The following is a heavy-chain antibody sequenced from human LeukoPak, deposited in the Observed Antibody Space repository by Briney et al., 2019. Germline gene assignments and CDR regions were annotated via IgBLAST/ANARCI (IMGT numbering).Heavy chain of an antibody. J-gene: IGHJ3*02. CDR1: GYTFTGYY. CDR2: INPNSGDT. D-gene: IGHD3-22*01. CDR3: ARGPSDSSGYYYEGDAFDI. V-gene: IGHV1-2*02. Sequence: ASVKVSCKASGYTFTGYYMHWVRQAPGQGLEWMGWINPNSGDTNYGHKFQGRVTMTRDTSISTAYMELSRLRSDDTAVYYCARGPSDSSGYYYEGDAFDIWGQGTVVTVSS.